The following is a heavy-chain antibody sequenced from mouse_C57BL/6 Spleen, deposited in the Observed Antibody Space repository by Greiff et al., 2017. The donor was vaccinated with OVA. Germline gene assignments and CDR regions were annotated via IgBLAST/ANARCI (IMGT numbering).Heavy chain of an antibody. CDR3: ASDTSYYSNYAWFAY. J-gene: IGHJ3*01. CDR2: ISGGGGNT. D-gene: IGHD2-5*01. V-gene: IGHV5-9*01. Sequence: EVKVEESGGGLVKPGGSLKLSCAASGFTFSSYTMSWVRQTPEKRLEWVATISGGGGNTYYPDSVKGRFTISRDNAKNTLYLQMSSLRSEDTALYYCASDTSYYSNYAWFAYWGQGTLVTVSA. CDR1: GFTFSSYT.